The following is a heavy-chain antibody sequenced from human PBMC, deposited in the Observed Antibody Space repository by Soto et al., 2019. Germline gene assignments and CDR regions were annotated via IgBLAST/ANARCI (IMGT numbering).Heavy chain of an antibody. CDR1: GYSFTSYW. J-gene: IGHJ5*02. D-gene: IGHD6-13*01. CDR2: IYPGDSDT. Sequence: GESLKISCKGSGYSFTSYWIGWVRQMPGKGLEWMGIIYPGDSDTRYSPSFQGQVTISADKSISTAYLQWSSLKASDTAMYYCARHLIIRSAAPDPWFDPWGQGTLVTVSS. V-gene: IGHV5-51*01. CDR3: ARHLIIRSAAPDPWFDP.